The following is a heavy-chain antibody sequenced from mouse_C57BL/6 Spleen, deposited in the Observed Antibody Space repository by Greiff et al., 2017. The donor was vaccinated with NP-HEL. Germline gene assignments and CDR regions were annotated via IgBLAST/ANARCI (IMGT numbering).Heavy chain of an antibody. CDR1: GYSITSGYY. Sequence: EVKLQESGPGLVKPSQSLSLTCSVTGYSITSGYYWNWIRQFPGNKLEWMGYISYDGSNNYNPSLKNRISITRDTSKNQFFLKLNSVTTEDTATYYCAREMVTTGDYFDYWGQGTTLTVSS. CDR2: ISYDGSN. D-gene: IGHD2-2*01. CDR3: AREMVTTGDYFDY. J-gene: IGHJ2*01. V-gene: IGHV3-6*01.